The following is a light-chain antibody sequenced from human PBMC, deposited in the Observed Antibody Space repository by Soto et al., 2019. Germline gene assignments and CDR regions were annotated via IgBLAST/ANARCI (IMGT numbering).Light chain of an antibody. J-gene: IGLJ1*01. CDR2: GNN. V-gene: IGLV1-40*01. CDR1: DSNIGAGFD. CDR3: QSYDSSLSGLYV. Sequence: QAVVAQPPSVSGAPGQRVAISCTGSDSNIGAGFDVHWYQQLPGTAPRLLIYGNNKRPSGVPDRFSGSKSATSASLAITGLQAEDEAEYYCQSYDSSLSGLYVFGPGTKLTVL.